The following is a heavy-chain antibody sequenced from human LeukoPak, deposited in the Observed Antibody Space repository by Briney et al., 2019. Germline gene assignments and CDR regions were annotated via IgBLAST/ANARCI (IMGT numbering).Heavy chain of an antibody. CDR2: ITTYNGNT. Sequence: ASVKVSCKASGHSFTSHVISWVRQAPGQGLEWMGWITTYNGNTYYTQNLQGRVTMTTDTSTSTAYMELRSLRSDDTAVYYCARDGVRGVPNDYWGQGTLVTVSS. V-gene: IGHV1-18*04. CDR3: ARDGVRGVPNDY. D-gene: IGHD3-10*02. J-gene: IGHJ4*02. CDR1: GHSFTSHV.